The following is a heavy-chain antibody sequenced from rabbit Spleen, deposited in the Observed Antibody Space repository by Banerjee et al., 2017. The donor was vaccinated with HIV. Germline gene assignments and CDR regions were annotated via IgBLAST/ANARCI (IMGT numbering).Heavy chain of an antibody. V-gene: IGHV1S43*01. Sequence: QSLEESGGGLVKPGGTLTLTCKASGFSLFFYWMCWVRQAPGKGLDLIACIYTNSASTWYASWVSGRFTISRSTSLNTVDLKMTSLTAADTATYFCARDTGTSFSSYGMDLWGQGHSSPS. D-gene: IGHD8-1*01. J-gene: IGHJ6*01. CDR3: ARDTGTSFSSYGMDL. CDR1: GFSLFFYW. CDR2: IYTNSAST.